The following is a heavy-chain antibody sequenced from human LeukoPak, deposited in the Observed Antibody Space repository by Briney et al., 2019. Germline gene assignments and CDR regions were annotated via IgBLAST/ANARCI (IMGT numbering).Heavy chain of an antibody. CDR3: AKALTTTGTTMFDY. CDR1: GFNIASQA. D-gene: IGHD1-1*01. Sequence: GGSLRLSCAASGFNIASQAMSWVRQAPGQGLEWVSGFGGSEDTAHYADSVRGRFTISRDTSKNILYLQMNGLRVDDTAVYYCAKALTTTGTTMFDYWGQGTLVTVSS. J-gene: IGHJ4*02. V-gene: IGHV3-23*01. CDR2: FGGSEDTA.